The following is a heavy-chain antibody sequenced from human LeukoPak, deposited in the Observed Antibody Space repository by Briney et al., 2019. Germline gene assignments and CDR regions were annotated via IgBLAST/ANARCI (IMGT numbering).Heavy chain of an antibody. Sequence: SETLSLTCAVSNYSISSAYYWGWIRQPPGKGLEWIGSIYHRGSADYNPSLKSRVTISVDTSKSQFSLKLKSVTAADTAVYYCARDQAYCGGDCYFDFWGQGTLVTVSS. D-gene: IGHD2-21*02. CDR3: ARDQAYCGGDCYFDF. V-gene: IGHV4-38-2*02. CDR1: NYSISSAYY. CDR2: IYHRGSA. J-gene: IGHJ4*02.